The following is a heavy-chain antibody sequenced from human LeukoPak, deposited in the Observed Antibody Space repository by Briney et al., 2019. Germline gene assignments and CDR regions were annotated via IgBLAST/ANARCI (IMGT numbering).Heavy chain of an antibody. CDR1: GFTFSGSA. Sequence: GGSLRLSCAASGFTFSGSAMHWVRQASGKGLEWVGRIRSKVNSYGTAYGASVKGRFIISRDDSKNTAYLQMNSLKTEDTAVYYCARRNIAVTGTLDAFDIWGQGAMVTVSS. V-gene: IGHV3-73*01. D-gene: IGHD6-19*01. CDR2: IRSKVNSYGT. CDR3: ARRNIAVTGTLDAFDI. J-gene: IGHJ3*02.